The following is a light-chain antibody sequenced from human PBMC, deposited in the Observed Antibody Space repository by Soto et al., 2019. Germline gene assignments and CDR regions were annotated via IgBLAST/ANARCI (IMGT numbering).Light chain of an antibody. J-gene: IGKJ5*01. CDR3: QQSYSTPIT. Sequence: DIQMTQSPSSLSASVGDRVTITCRASQSISSYLNWYQQKPGKAPKLLIYAASSLQSGVPARFSGSGSGTDFTLTISSLQPEDFVTYCCQQSYSTPITFGQGTRLEIK. V-gene: IGKV1-39*01. CDR1: QSISSY. CDR2: AAS.